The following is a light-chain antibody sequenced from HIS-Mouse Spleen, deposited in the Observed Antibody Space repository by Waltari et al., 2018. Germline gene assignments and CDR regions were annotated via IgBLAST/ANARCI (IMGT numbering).Light chain of an antibody. CDR1: SSNIGSNY. CDR3: AAWDDSLSGVV. Sequence: QSVLTQPPSASGTPGQRVTISCSGSSSNIGSNYVYWYQQLPGTAPKLLIYRNKQRPSGVPDRFSGSKSGTSASLAISGLRSEDEADYYCAAWDDSLSGVVFGVGTKLTVL. J-gene: IGLJ2*01. V-gene: IGLV1-47*01. CDR2: RNK.